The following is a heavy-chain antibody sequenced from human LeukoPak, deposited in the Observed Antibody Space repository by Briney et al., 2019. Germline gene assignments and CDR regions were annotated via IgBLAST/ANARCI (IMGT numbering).Heavy chain of an antibody. Sequence: SETLSLTCTVSGGSISSYYWSWIRQPPGKGLEWIGYIYYSGSTNYNPSLKSRVTISVDKSKNQFSLSLNSVTAADTAIYYCGRNGDYAIDFWGQGILVTVSS. V-gene: IGHV4-59*12. CDR2: IYYSGST. CDR1: GGSISSYY. J-gene: IGHJ4*02. CDR3: GRNGDYAIDF. D-gene: IGHD4-17*01.